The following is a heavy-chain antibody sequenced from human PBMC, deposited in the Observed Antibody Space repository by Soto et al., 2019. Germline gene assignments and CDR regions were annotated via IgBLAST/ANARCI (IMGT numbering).Heavy chain of an antibody. V-gene: IGHV1-24*01. J-gene: IGHJ4*02. D-gene: IGHD6-13*01. CDR2: FDPEDGET. Sequence: GASVKVSCKVSGYTLTELSMHWVRQAPGKGLEWMGGFDPEDGETIYAQKFQGRVTMTEDTSTDTAYMELSSLRSEDTAVYYCATDPSPGIAAAGTRESLDYWGQGTLVTVSS. CDR1: GYTLTELS. CDR3: ATDPSPGIAAAGTRESLDY.